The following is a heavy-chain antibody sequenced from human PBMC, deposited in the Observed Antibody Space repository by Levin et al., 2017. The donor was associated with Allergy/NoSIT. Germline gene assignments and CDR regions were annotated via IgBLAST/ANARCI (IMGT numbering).Heavy chain of an antibody. J-gene: IGHJ3*02. CDR3: ARDVGWLQFTAFDI. CDR1: GFTFSSYA. CDR2: ISYDGSNK. V-gene: IGHV3-30-3*01. D-gene: IGHD5-24*01. Sequence: LSLTCAASGFTFSSYAMHWVRQAPGKGLEWVAVISYDGSNKYYADSVKGRFTISRDNSKNTLYLQMNSLRAEDTAVYYCARDVGWLQFTAFDIWGQGTMVTVSS.